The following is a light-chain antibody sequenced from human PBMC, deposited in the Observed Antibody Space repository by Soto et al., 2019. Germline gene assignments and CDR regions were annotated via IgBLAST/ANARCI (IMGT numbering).Light chain of an antibody. CDR2: DAS. V-gene: IGKV1-5*01. J-gene: IGKJ1*01. CDR3: HQYYTYPWT. Sequence: DIQMTQSPSTLSASVGDRVTITCRASQGIRNDLAWYQQKPGKAPKLLINDASSLESGVPSRFSGSGSGTEFSLTISSLQPDDFATYYCHQYYTYPWTFGQGTKVDIK. CDR1: QGIRND.